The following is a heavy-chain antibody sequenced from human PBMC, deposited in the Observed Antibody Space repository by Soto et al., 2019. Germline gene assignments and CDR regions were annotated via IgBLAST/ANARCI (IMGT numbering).Heavy chain of an antibody. D-gene: IGHD1-26*01. J-gene: IGHJ4*02. CDR1: GGSFSGYY. Sequence: SETLSLACAVYGGSFSGYYWSWIRQPPGKGLEWIGEINHSGSTNYNPSLKSRVTISVDTSKNQFSLKLSSVTAADTAVYYCARAVGAIGRRGQRTPVTVSS. CDR3: ARAVGAIGR. CDR2: INHSGST. V-gene: IGHV4-34*01.